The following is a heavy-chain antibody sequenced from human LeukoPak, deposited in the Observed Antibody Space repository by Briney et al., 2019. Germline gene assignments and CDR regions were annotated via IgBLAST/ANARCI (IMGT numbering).Heavy chain of an antibody. J-gene: IGHJ3*02. CDR2: INHSGST. CDR3: ATWVTVVYAFDI. V-gene: IGHV4-34*01. CDR1: GGSFSGYY. D-gene: IGHD2-15*01. Sequence: SETLSLTCAVYGGSFSGYYWSWIRQPPGKGLEWIGEINHSGSTNYNPSLKSRVTISVDTSKNQFSLRLSSVTAADTAVYYCATWVTVVYAFDIWGQGTMVTVSS.